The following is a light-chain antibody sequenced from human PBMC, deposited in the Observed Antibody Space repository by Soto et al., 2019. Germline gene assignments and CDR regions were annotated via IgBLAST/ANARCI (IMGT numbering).Light chain of an antibody. CDR3: QQYNNWPPWT. CDR1: QSVSSN. CDR2: GAS. J-gene: IGKJ1*01. V-gene: IGKV3-15*01. Sequence: EILMTQSPATLSVSPGERATLSCRASQSVSSNLAWYQQKPGKAPRLLIYGASTRATGIPARFSGSGSGTEFTLTISSLQPADFAVYYCQQYNNWPPWTFGQGTKVEIK.